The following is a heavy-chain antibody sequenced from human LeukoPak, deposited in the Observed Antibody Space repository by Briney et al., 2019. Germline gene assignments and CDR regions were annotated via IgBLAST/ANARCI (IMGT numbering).Heavy chain of an antibody. CDR1: GGSISNYY. V-gene: IGHV4-4*07. Sequence: SETLSLTCTVSGGSISNYYWSWIRQPAGKGLEWIGRIHSSGSTNYNPSLKSRVTMSVDTSRNQFSLKLNSVTAADTAVYFCARQYSSSSVLSTDFDYWGQGALVTVSS. CDR2: IHSSGST. CDR3: ARQYSSSSVLSTDFDY. D-gene: IGHD6-6*01. J-gene: IGHJ4*02.